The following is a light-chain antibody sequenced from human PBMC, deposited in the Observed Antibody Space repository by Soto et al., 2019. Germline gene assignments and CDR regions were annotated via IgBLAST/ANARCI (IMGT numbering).Light chain of an antibody. V-gene: IGKV3D-20*01. J-gene: IGKJ4*01. CDR1: QSVISNY. Sequence: IRLTQSPATLSLSPGERATLSCGASQSVISNYLAWYQQKPGLAPRLLIYDAFTRATGIPARFSGSGSGTDFTLIISRLEPEDFAVYYCQQYGSSPLTLGGGIKVDIK. CDR3: QQYGSSPLT. CDR2: DAF.